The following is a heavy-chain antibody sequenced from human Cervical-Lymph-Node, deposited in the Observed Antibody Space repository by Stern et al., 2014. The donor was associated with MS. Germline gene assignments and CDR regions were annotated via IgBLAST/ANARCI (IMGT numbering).Heavy chain of an antibody. J-gene: IGHJ6*02. Sequence: VQLVESRGGVVQPGRSLRLSCAASGFAFRTFAIHWVRQAPGKGLEWVAVISYDGSNQYYADSVKGRFTISRDNSKNTLYLQMNSLRADDTAVYYCARDGSFGRDVWGQGTTVTVSS. CDR1: GFAFRTFA. D-gene: IGHD3-10*01. V-gene: IGHV3-30*04. CDR3: ARDGSFGRDV. CDR2: ISYDGSNQ.